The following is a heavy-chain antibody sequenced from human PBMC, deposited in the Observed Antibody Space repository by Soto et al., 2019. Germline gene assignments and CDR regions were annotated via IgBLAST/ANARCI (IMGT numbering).Heavy chain of an antibody. CDR3: ARVGVVITNGMDV. Sequence: QVQLVESGGGVVQPGRSLRLSCAASGFTFSGYGMHRVRQAPGKGLEWVAVIWYDGSNKYYADSVKGRFTISRDNSKNTLYLQMNSLRAEDTAVYYCARVGVVITNGMDVWGQGTTVTVSS. J-gene: IGHJ6*02. D-gene: IGHD3-22*01. CDR2: IWYDGSNK. CDR1: GFTFSGYG. V-gene: IGHV3-33*01.